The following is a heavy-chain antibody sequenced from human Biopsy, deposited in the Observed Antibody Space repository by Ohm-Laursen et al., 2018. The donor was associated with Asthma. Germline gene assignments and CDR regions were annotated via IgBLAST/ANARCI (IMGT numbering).Heavy chain of an antibody. CDR2: ISYSGST. D-gene: IGHD2-15*01. Sequence: SDTLSLTCTVSGGSISGFYWSWIRQPPGKGLAWVSYISYSGSTDYNPSLKSRLTISMDTSKSQFSLKLSSVTAADTAVYYCARVPTTLRYFDLWGRGTLVTVSS. CDR1: GGSISGFY. CDR3: ARVPTTLRYFDL. J-gene: IGHJ2*01. V-gene: IGHV4-59*07.